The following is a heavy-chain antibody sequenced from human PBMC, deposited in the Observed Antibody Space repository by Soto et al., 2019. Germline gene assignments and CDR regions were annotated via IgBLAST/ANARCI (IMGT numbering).Heavy chain of an antibody. CDR1: GDSINNYY. J-gene: IGHJ4*02. CDR3: ARDSTRQAFDY. V-gene: IGHV4-59*06. CDR2: IYYSGST. Sequence: SETLSLTCPVSGDSINNYYWSWIRQHPGKGLEWIGYIYYSGSTYYNPSLKSRVTISVDTSKNQFSLKLSSVTAADTAVYYCARDSTRQAFDYWGQGTLVTVSS. D-gene: IGHD5-12*01.